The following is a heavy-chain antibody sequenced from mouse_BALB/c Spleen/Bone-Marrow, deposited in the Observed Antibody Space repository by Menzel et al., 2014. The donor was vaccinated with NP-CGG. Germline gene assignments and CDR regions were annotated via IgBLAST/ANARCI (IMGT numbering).Heavy chain of an antibody. Sequence: GSELVRPGASVKLSCKASGYTFTSYWMHWVKQRPGQGLEWIANIYPGSGSTNYDEKFKSMATLTVDTSSSTAYMQLSSLTSEDPAVYYCTSYGAWFAYWGQGTLVTVSA. CDR3: TSYGAWFAY. CDR1: GYTFTSYW. J-gene: IGHJ3*01. D-gene: IGHD1-1*01. CDR2: IYPGSGST. V-gene: IGHV1S22*01.